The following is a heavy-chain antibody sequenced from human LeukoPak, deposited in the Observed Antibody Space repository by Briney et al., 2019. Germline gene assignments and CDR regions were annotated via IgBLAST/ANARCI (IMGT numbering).Heavy chain of an antibody. J-gene: IGHJ4*02. CDR2: INHSGGT. D-gene: IGHD6-19*01. CDR3: ARGRYSSGWALDY. Sequence: KPSETLSLTCAVYGGSFSGYYWSWIRQPPGKGLEWIGEINHSGGTNYNPSLKSRVTISVDTSKNQFSLKLSSVTAADTAVYYCARGRYSSGWALDYWGQGTLVTVSS. CDR1: GGSFSGYY. V-gene: IGHV4-34*01.